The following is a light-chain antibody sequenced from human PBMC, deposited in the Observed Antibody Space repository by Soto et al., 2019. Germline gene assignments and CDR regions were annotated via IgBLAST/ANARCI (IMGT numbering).Light chain of an antibody. CDR2: AAS. Sequence: DIQMTQSPSSLSASVGDRVTITCRASQSISRYLNWYQQKPWQAPKILIYAASSLQSGVPSRFSGGGSGSAFSLTISSLQPEDFATYYCQQSYSTPRTFGGGTKVEIK. CDR3: QQSYSTPRT. J-gene: IGKJ4*01. CDR1: QSISRY. V-gene: IGKV1-39*01.